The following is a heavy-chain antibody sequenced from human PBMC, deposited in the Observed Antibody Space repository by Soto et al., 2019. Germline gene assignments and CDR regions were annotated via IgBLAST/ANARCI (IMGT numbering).Heavy chain of an antibody. CDR1: GGSISSYY. CDR3: ARPRYEYSSSWSPYYYYMDV. J-gene: IGHJ6*03. CDR2: NYYSGST. Sequence: SETLSLTCTVSGGSISSYYWSWIRQPPGKGLEWIGYNYYSGSTNYNPSLKSRVTISVDTSKNQFSLKLSSVTAADTVVYYFARPRYEYSSSWSPYYYYMDVWGKGTTVTVSS. V-gene: IGHV4-59*01. D-gene: IGHD6-13*01.